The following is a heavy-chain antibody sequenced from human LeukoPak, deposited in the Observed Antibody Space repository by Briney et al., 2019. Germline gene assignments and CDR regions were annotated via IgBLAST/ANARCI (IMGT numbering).Heavy chain of an antibody. CDR1: GGSITTYH. D-gene: IGHD6-19*01. J-gene: IGHJ2*01. CDR2: IYNSGSA. Sequence: SETLSLTCSVSGGSITTYHWSWIRQPPGKGLEWIGYIYNSGSANYKPSLKSRLTISVDTSKNHFSLKLNSVTAAGTAVYYCARAPVTGHWYFDLWGRGTLVTVSS. V-gene: IGHV4-59*01. CDR3: ARAPVTGHWYFDL.